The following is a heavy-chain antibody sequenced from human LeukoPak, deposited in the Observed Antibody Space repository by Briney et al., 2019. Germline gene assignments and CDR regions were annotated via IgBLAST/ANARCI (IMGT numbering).Heavy chain of an antibody. CDR3: ASPRGGSYSYLFDS. CDR1: GFTFSSYW. Sequence: GGSVRLSCAASGFTFSSYWMHWVRQAPGKGPVWVSRINSDGSSTSYADSVKGRFTISRDNAKNTLYLQMDSLRAEDTAVYYCASPRGGSYSYLFDSWGQGTLVTVSS. J-gene: IGHJ4*02. CDR2: INSDGSST. D-gene: IGHD2-15*01. V-gene: IGHV3-74*01.